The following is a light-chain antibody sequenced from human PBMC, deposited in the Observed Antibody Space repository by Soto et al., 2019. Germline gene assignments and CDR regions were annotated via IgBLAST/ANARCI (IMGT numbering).Light chain of an antibody. CDR2: GAS. Sequence: EIVLTQSPGTLSLSPGERATLSCRASQSVSSNYLAWYQQKPGQAPRLIIYGASSRATGIPDRFSGSGSGTDFTLTIRRLEPEDFAVYYCQQYGSSPPWTFGQGTKVDIK. CDR1: QSVSSNY. CDR3: QQYGSSPPWT. V-gene: IGKV3-20*01. J-gene: IGKJ1*01.